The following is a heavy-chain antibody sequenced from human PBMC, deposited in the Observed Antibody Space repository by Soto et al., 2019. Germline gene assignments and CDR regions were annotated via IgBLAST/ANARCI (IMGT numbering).Heavy chain of an antibody. CDR3: AGRVRATNYGMDV. Sequence: GGSLRLSCSDSEFIVSSNYMNWVRQAPGKGLECVSTIYGSGITYYADSVKGRFTISRDNSKNTLYLQMNSLRAEDTAVYYCAGRVRATNYGMDVWGQGPTVTV. CDR2: IYGSGIT. CDR1: EFIVSSNY. V-gene: IGHV3-53*01. D-gene: IGHD1-26*01. J-gene: IGHJ6*02.